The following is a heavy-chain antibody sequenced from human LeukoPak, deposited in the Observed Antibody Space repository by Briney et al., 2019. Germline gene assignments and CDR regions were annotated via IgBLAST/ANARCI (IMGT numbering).Heavy chain of an antibody. CDR3: AKGIRVVTH. J-gene: IGHJ4*02. CDR2: ISFNGGNT. D-gene: IGHD3-3*01. V-gene: IGHV3-64*04. CDR1: GFIFSSYA. Sequence: GGSLRLSCSASGFIFSSYAMHWVRQAPGKGLEYVSGISFNGGNTYFADSVKGRFTISRDNSKNTLYLQMNSLRAEDTAVYYCAKGIRVVTHWGQGTLVTVSS.